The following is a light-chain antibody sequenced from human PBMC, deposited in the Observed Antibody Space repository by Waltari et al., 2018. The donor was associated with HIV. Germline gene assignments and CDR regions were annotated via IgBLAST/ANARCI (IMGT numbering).Light chain of an antibody. CDR1: SSDVGSYNY. V-gene: IGLV2-14*01. CDR2: EVS. CDR3: SSYRSSSTPLWV. Sequence: QSALTQPASVSGSPGQSITISCTGTSSDVGSYNYVSWYQQHPDKGPKLMIYEVSNRPSGVSNRFAGSKSDNTVSLTISGLQAEDEADYYCSSYRSSSTPLWVFGGGTKLTVL. J-gene: IGLJ3*02.